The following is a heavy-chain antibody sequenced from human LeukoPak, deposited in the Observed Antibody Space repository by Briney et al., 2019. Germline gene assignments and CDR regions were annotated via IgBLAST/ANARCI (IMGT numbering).Heavy chain of an antibody. CDR3: ARVSPDLYIDY. CDR1: GYTFTSYG. Sequence: GASVKVSCKASGYTFTSYGISWVRQAPGQGLEWMGWISAYNGNTNYAQKLQGRVTITTDESTSTAYMELSSLRSEDTAVYYCARVSPDLYIDYWGQGTLVTVSS. CDR2: ISAYNGNT. V-gene: IGHV1-18*01. J-gene: IGHJ4*02.